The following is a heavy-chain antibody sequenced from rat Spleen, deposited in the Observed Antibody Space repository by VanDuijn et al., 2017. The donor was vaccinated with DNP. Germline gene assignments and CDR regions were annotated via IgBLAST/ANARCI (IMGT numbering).Heavy chain of an antibody. CDR2: ISSGGST. Sequence: QVQLKESGPGMVQPSQTLSLTCTVSGFSLTDYSVHWVRQPPGKVLEWIAAISSGGSTYYNSALKSRLSISRDTSKSQVFLKMNSLQTEDTAIYYCTRDTDTTDYYYFDYWGQGVMVTVSS. J-gene: IGHJ2*01. CDR3: TRDTDTTDYYYFDY. CDR1: GFSLTDYS. D-gene: IGHD1-6*01. V-gene: IGHV2-19*01.